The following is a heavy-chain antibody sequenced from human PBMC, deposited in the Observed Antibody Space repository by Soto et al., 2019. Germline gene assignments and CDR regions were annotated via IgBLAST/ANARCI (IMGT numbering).Heavy chain of an antibody. D-gene: IGHD3-22*01. CDR2: IIPIFGTA. Sequence: GASVKVSCKASGGTFSSYAISWVRQAPGQGLEWMGGIIPIFGTANYAQKFQGRVTITADESTSTAYMELSSLRSEDTAVYYCARAYYYDSSGYPGPFDYWGQGTLVTVSS. V-gene: IGHV1-69*13. J-gene: IGHJ4*02. CDR1: GGTFSSYA. CDR3: ARAYYYDSSGYPGPFDY.